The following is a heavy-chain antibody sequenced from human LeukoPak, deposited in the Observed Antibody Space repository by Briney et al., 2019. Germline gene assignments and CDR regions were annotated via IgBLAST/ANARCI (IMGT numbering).Heavy chain of an antibody. J-gene: IGHJ5*02. CDR2: IIPSFGTA. V-gene: IGHV1-69*01. D-gene: IGHD2-15*01. CDR1: GGTFSNYA. Sequence: SVKVSCAASGGTFSNYAISWVRQAPGQGPKWMGGIIPSFGTANYAQKFEGRVNITADESTNIAYMELRSLRSEDAAVYCAKGGYCSGGTCYIRGFDPWGQGTLVTVSS. CDR3: KGGYCSGGTCYIRGFDP.